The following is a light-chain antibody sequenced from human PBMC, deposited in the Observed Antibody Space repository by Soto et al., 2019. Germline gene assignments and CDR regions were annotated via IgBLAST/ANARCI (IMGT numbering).Light chain of an antibody. CDR3: QQYNNWPPIT. V-gene: IGKV3-15*01. CDR1: QSVRSK. CDR2: DAS. J-gene: IGKJ5*01. Sequence: EIVMTQSPGTLSVSPGERATLSCRASQSVRSKLAWYQQKPGQAPRLLIYDASTRATGIPARFSGSGSGTEFTLTISSLQSEDFAVYYSQQYNNWPPITFGQGTRLEIK.